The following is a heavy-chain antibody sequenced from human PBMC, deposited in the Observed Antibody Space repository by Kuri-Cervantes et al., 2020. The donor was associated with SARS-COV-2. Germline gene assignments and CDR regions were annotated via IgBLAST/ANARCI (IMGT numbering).Heavy chain of an antibody. CDR3: ARGEYSSGLVYWYLDL. D-gene: IGHD6-19*01. CDR1: GGSINPYY. V-gene: IGHV4-59*01. CDR2: VHHTGTT. Sequence: GSLRLSCTVSGGSINPYYWNWLRLTPGKALEWIGYVHHTGTTNYSPSLKSRLTISLDTSKSLFSLKLTSVTAADTALYYCARGEYSSGLVYWYLDLWGRGTRGTVSS. J-gene: IGHJ2*01.